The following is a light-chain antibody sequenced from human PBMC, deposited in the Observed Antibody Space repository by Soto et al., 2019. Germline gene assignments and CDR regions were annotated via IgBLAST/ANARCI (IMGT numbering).Light chain of an antibody. J-gene: IGLJ2*01. CDR3: AAWDDSLSGYVV. V-gene: IGLV1-47*02. Sequence: QSVLTQPPSASGTPGQRVTISCSGSSSNIGSNYVYWYQQLPGTAPKLLVFSINERPSGVPVRFSGSKSGTSASLAISGLRSEDEADYYCAAWDDSLSGYVVFGGGTKLTVL. CDR2: SIN. CDR1: SSNIGSNY.